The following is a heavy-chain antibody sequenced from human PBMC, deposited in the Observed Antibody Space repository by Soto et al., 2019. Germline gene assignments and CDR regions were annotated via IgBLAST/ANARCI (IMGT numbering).Heavy chain of an antibody. CDR2: IYSGGST. D-gene: IGHD3-9*01. CDR1: GFTVSSNY. V-gene: IGHV3-66*01. Sequence: GGSLRLSCAASGFTVSSNYMSWVRQAPGKGLEWVSVIYSGGSTYYADSVKGRFTISRDNSKNTLYLQMNSLRAEDTAVYYCARDQGGYFDWSPVFAGGDYYMDVWGKGTTVTVSS. CDR3: ARDQGGYFDWSPVFAGGDYYMDV. J-gene: IGHJ6*03.